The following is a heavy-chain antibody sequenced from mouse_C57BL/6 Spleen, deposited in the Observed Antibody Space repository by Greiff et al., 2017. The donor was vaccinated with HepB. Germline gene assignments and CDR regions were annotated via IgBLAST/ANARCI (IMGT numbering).Heavy chain of an antibody. Sequence: QVQLQQSGPGLVQPSQSLSITCTVSGFSLTSYGVHWVRQSPGKGLEWLGVIWSGGSTDYNAAFISRLSISKDNSKSQVFFKMNSLHADNTAIYYCARISYDYDRGGYAMDYWGQGTSVTVSS. CDR3: ARISYDYDRGGYAMDY. CDR2: IWSGGST. CDR1: GFSLTSYG. V-gene: IGHV2-2*01. J-gene: IGHJ4*01. D-gene: IGHD2-4*01.